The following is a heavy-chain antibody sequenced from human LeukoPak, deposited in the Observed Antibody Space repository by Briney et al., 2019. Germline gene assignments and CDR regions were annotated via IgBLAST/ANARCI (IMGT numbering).Heavy chain of an antibody. CDR1: GFTFDDYA. V-gene: IGHV3-9*01. CDR3: ARVLGSSGYYRADV. Sequence: HPGGSLRLSCAASGFTFDDYAMHWVRHAPGKGLEWVSGISWNSGSIGYADSVKGRFTISRDNAKNSLYLQMNSLRAEDTAVYYCARVLGSSGYYRADVWGKGTTVTVSS. CDR2: ISWNSGSI. D-gene: IGHD3-22*01. J-gene: IGHJ6*04.